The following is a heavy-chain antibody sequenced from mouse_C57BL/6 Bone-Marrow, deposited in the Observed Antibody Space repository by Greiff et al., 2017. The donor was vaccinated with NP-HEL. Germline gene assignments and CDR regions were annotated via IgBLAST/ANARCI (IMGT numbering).Heavy chain of an antibody. J-gene: IGHJ3*01. D-gene: IGHD2-4*01. Sequence: QVQLQQPGAELVKPGASVKLSCKASGYTFTSYWMHWVKQRPGRGLEWIGRIDPNSGGTKYNEKFKSKATLTVDKPSSTAYMQLRSLTSEDSAVYHCASSRDDYDVGSSLLAYWGQGTLVTVSA. CDR2: IDPNSGGT. V-gene: IGHV1-72*01. CDR1: GYTFTSYW. CDR3: ASSRDDYDVGSSLLAY.